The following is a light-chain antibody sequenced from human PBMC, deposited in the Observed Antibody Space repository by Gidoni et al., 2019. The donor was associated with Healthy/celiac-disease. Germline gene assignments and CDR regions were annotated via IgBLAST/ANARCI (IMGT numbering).Light chain of an antibody. J-gene: IGKJ4*01. CDR1: QSVLYSSNNKNC. CDR2: WAS. V-gene: IGKV4-1*01. CDR3: QQDYSTPRT. Sequence: DIVMTQSPDSLAVSLGERATINCKSSQSVLYSSNNKNCLAWYQQKPGQPPKLLIYWASTRESGVTDRVSGSGSGTDFTLTISSLQAEDVAVYYCQQDYSTPRTFXGXTKVEIK.